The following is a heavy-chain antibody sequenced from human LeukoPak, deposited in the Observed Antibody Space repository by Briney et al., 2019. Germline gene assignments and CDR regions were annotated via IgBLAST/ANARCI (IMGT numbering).Heavy chain of an antibody. Sequence: ASVKVSCKASGYTFTGYYMHWVRQAPGQGLEWMGWINPNSGGTNYAQKFQGRVTMTRDTSISTAYMELSSLRSEDTAVYYCAAASYSSSWYGHYMDVWGKGTTVTVSS. CDR1: GYTFTGYY. V-gene: IGHV1-2*02. CDR3: AAASYSSSWYGHYMDV. D-gene: IGHD6-13*01. CDR2: INPNSGGT. J-gene: IGHJ6*03.